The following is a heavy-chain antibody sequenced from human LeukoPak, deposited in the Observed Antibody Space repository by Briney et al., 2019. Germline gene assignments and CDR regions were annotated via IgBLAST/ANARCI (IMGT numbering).Heavy chain of an antibody. D-gene: IGHD3-22*01. CDR3: ARHRYYYDSSALRYYGMDV. CDR1: GSRFTSYW. J-gene: IGHJ6*02. Sequence: GVSLQISYKGSGSRFTSYWIGWVRPMPGKGLAWMGIIYPGDSDTRYSPSSQGQVTISADKSISTAYLQWSSLKASDTAMYYCARHRYYYDSSALRYYGMDVWGQGTTVTVSS. CDR2: IYPGDSDT. V-gene: IGHV5-51*01.